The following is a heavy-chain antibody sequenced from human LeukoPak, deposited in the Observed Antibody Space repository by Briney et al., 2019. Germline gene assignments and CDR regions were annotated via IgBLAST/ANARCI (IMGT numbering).Heavy chain of an antibody. J-gene: IGHJ4*02. CDR1: GFTFSSYA. CDR3: AREGLERHLALDS. Sequence: GGSLRLSCAASGFTFSSYAMSWVRQPPGTGLEWLSSIATSGTYYTSSVKGRFTISRDDSKNMLFLQMNSLTAEDTAVYFCAREGLERHLALDSWGQGTLVTVSS. CDR2: IATSGT. D-gene: IGHD1-1*01. V-gene: IGHV3-23*01.